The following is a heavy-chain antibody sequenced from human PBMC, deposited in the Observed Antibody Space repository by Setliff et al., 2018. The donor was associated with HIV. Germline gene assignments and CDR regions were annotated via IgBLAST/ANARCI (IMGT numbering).Heavy chain of an antibody. CDR1: GGSFSAYH. CDR3: ARGRDYTGSWFRPFYLDF. J-gene: IGHJ4*01. D-gene: IGHD3-3*01. V-gene: IGHV4-34*01. CDR2: INHSGST. Sequence: SETLSLTCAVYGGSFSAYHWSWIRQTPGKGLEWLGEINHSGSTAYNLVLESRVSMSIDASKNQFSLKLTSVTAADTAIYYCARGRDYTGSWFRPFYLDFWGHGNLVTVSS.